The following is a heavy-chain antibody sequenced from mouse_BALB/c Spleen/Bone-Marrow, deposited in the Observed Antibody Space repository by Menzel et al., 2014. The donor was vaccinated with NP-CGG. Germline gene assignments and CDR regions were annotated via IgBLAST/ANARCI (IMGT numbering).Heavy chain of an antibody. CDR2: ISSGGSYT. V-gene: IGHV5-6*01. Sequence: EVQLVESGGDLVKPGGSLKLSCAASGFTFSSYGMSWVRQTPDKRLEWVATISSGGSYTYYPDSVKGRFTISRDNAKNTLYLQMSSLKSEDTAMYYCARSEGGRRGLFDYWGQGTTLTVPS. J-gene: IGHJ2*01. CDR1: GFTFSSYG. CDR3: ARSEGGRRGLFDY.